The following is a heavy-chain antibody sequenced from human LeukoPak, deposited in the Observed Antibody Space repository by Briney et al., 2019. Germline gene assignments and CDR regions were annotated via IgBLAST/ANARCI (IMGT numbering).Heavy chain of an antibody. D-gene: IGHD4-23*01. V-gene: IGHV1-46*01. CDR1: GYIFTNYY. Sequence: ASVKVSCKAAGYIFTNYYLHWVRQAPGQGLEWMGIINPGGGSTSYAQKFQGRVTMTRDTSTNTAYMELSSLRSEDTAVYYCTRADFGGKSDYYFHGLDVWGQGTTVTVSS. J-gene: IGHJ6*02. CDR3: TRADFGGKSDYYFHGLDV. CDR2: INPGGGST.